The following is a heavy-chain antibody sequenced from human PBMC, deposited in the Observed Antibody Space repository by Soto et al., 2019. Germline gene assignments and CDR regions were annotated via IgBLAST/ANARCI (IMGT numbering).Heavy chain of an antibody. V-gene: IGHV3-23*01. CDR2: ISGSGGST. J-gene: IGHJ4*02. CDR3: AKDGPSPSMIVVVITTCSLDY. D-gene: IGHD3-22*01. Sequence: GGSLRLSCAASGFTFSSYAMSWVRQAPGKGLEWVSAISGSGGSTYYADSVKGRFTISRDNSKNTLYLQMNSLRAEDTAVYYCAKDGPSPSMIVVVITTCSLDYWGQGTLVTVSS. CDR1: GFTFSSYA.